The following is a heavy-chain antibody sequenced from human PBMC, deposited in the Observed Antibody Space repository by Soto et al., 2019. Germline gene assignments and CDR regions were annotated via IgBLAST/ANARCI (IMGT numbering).Heavy chain of an antibody. CDR1: GGSISSSSYY. CDR2: IYYSGST. J-gene: IGHJ5*02. V-gene: IGHV4-39*01. D-gene: IGHD3-22*01. Sequence: GPGPFDSSETLSLTCTVSGGSISSSSYYWGWIRQPPGKGLEWIGSIYYSGSTYYNPSLKSRVTISVDTSKNQFSLKLSSVTAADTAVYYCAIAREYYDSSGYYPDNWFDPWGQGTLVTV. CDR3: AIAREYYDSSGYYPDNWFDP.